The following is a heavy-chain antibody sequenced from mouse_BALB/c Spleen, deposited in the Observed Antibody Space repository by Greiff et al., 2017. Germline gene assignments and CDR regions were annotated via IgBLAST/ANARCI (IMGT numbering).Heavy chain of an antibody. CDR2: IRLKSNNYAT. J-gene: IGHJ2*01. CDR3: TRVGSSYYFDY. CDR1: GFTFSNYW. D-gene: IGHD1-1*01. V-gene: IGHV6-6*02. Sequence: EVQLVESGGGLVQPGGSMKLSCVASGFTFSNYWMNWVRQSPEKGLEWVAEIRLKSNNYATHYAESVKGRFTISRDDSKSSVYLQMNNLRAEDTGIYYCTRVGSSYYFDYWGQGTTLTVSS.